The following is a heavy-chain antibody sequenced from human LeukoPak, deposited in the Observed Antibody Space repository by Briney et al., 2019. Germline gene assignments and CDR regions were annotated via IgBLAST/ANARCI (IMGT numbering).Heavy chain of an antibody. Sequence: GGSLRLSCAASGFTFNNYGMNWVRQAPGKGLEWVSVVSTSGDNGYYADSVQGRFTISRDNSKNSLYLQMNSLRAEDTAVYYCAKGGTGTTVRCFDYWGQGTLVTVSS. V-gene: IGHV3-23*01. CDR1: GFTFNNYG. CDR3: AKGGTGTTVRCFDY. D-gene: IGHD1-7*01. J-gene: IGHJ4*02. CDR2: VSTSGDNG.